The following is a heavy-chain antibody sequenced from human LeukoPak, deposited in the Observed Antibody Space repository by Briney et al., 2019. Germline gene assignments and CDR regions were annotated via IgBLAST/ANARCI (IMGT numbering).Heavy chain of an antibody. Sequence: SETLSLTCAVYGGSFSGYYWSWIRQPPGKGLELIGEINHSGSTNYNPSLKSRVTISVDTSKNQFSLKLSSVTAADTAVYYCARAKLRYFDWSNWFDPWGQGTLVTVSS. CDR3: ARAKLRYFDWSNWFDP. V-gene: IGHV4-34*01. J-gene: IGHJ5*02. CDR2: INHSGST. D-gene: IGHD3-9*01. CDR1: GGSFSGYY.